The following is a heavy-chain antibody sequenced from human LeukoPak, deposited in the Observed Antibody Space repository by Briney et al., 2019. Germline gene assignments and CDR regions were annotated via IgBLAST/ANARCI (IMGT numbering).Heavy chain of an antibody. CDR1: GFTFSSYG. CDR3: AKDLGEGELLLFDY. Sequence: GGSLRLSCAASGFTFSSYGMHWVRQAPGKGVEWVAVISYDGSNKYYADSVKGRFTISRDNSKNTLYLQMNSLRAEDTAVYYCAKDLGEGELLLFDYWGQGTLVTVSS. V-gene: IGHV3-30*18. J-gene: IGHJ4*02. CDR2: ISYDGSNK. D-gene: IGHD1-26*01.